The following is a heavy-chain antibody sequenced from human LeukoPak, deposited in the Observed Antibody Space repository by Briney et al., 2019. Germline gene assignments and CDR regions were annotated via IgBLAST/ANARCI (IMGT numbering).Heavy chain of an antibody. CDR3: AKNVDTLMVALYYGLDV. CDR1: GFTFNTNA. CDR2: ISGSGSST. Sequence: GGSLRLSCAASGFTFNTNAMTWVRQAPGKGLEWVSAISGSGSSTFYADSLKGRFTISRDNSKNTLYLQMDSLRAEDTVIYYCAKNVDTLMVALYYGLDVWGQGTTVTVSS. J-gene: IGHJ6*02. V-gene: IGHV3-23*01. D-gene: IGHD5-18*01.